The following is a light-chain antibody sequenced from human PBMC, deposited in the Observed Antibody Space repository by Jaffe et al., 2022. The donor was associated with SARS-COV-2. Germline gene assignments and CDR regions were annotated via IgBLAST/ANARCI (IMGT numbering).Light chain of an antibody. CDR1: QSISNC. Sequence: DIQMTQSPSTLSASVGDRVTITCRASQSISNCLAWYQQKPGKAPKLLIYKASSLESGVPPRFSGSGSGTEFTLTISSLQPDDFAIYYCQQYRTYPRTFGQGTKVEIK. CDR3: QQYRTYPRT. V-gene: IGKV1-5*03. J-gene: IGKJ1*01. CDR2: KAS.